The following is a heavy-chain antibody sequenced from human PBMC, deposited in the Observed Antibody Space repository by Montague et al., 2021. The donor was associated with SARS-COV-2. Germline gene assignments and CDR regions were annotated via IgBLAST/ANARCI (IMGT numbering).Heavy chain of an antibody. V-gene: IGHV3-66*01. Sequence: SLRLSCAASGFTVSSNYMSWVRQAPGKGLEWVSVIYSGGSAYYADSVKGRFTIPRDNSKNTLYLQMNSLRAEDTAVYYCARDRHWTNTYYDILTGYQYYYYGMDVWGQETTVTVSS. J-gene: IGHJ6*02. CDR2: IYSGGSA. D-gene: IGHD3-9*01. CDR1: GFTVSSNY. CDR3: ARDRHWTNTYYDILTGYQYYYYGMDV.